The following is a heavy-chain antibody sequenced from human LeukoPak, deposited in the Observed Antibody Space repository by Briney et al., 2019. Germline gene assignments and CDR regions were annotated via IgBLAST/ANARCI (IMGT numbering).Heavy chain of an antibody. CDR2: IYHSGST. CDR3: ARVWAYSYYYFDY. Sequence: YPSETLSLTCAVSGGSMSSDNWWSWVRQPPGKGLEWIGEIYHSGSTYYNPSLKSRVTISVDTSKNQFSLKLSSVTAADTAVYYCARVWAYSYYYFDYWGQGTLVTVSS. V-gene: IGHV4-4*02. CDR1: GGSMSSDNW. D-gene: IGHD5-18*01. J-gene: IGHJ4*02.